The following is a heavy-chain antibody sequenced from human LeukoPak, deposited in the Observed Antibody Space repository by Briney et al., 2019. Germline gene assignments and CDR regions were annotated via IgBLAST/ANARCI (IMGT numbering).Heavy chain of an antibody. J-gene: IGHJ4*02. D-gene: IGHD1-1*01. V-gene: IGHV3-74*01. Sequence: GGSLRLSCATSGFTFNTNAMSWVRQAPGKGLEWVSRINGDGSTSNYADSVKGRFTISRDNAKNTLYLQMNSLRAEDTAVYYCARASNRNSINFDYWGQGTLVTVSS. CDR1: GFTFNTNA. CDR3: ARASNRNSINFDY. CDR2: INGDGSTS.